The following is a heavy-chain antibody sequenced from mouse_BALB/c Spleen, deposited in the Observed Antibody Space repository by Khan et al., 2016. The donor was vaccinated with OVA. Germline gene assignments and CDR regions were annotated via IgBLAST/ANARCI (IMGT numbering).Heavy chain of an antibody. J-gene: IGHJ4*01. D-gene: IGHD2-14*01. CDR1: GYTFTNYG. V-gene: IGHV9-3-1*01. Sequence: QIQLVQSGPELKKPGETVKISCKASGYTFTNYGMNWVKQAPGKGLKWMGWINTYTGEPTYADDFKGRFAFSLETSASTAYLQINNLKNEDTATYCCSRDPLDRYDSYYYVMDYWGQGTSVTVAS. CDR2: INTYTGEP. CDR3: SRDPLDRYDSYYYVMDY.